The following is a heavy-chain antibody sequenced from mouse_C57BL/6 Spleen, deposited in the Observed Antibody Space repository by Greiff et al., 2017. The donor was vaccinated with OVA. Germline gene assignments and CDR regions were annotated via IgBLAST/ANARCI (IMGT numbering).Heavy chain of an antibody. Sequence: GKLQESGGGLVKPGGSLKLSCAASGFTFSSYAMSWVRQTPEKRLEWVATISDGGSYTYYPDNVKGRFTISRDNAKNNLYLQMSHLKSEDTAMYYCARGIYYYGSSPWYFDVWGTGTTVTVSS. V-gene: IGHV5-4*03. D-gene: IGHD1-1*01. CDR1: GFTFSSYA. J-gene: IGHJ1*03. CDR3: ARGIYYYGSSPWYFDV. CDR2: ISDGGSYT.